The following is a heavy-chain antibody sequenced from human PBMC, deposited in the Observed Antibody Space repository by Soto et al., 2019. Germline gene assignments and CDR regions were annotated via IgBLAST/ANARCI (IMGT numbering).Heavy chain of an antibody. CDR1: GYTFTSYG. D-gene: IGHD6-19*01. CDR2: ISAYNGNT. CDR3: ARVPRSGWYYDAFDI. Sequence: ASVKVSCKASGYTFTSYGISWVRQAPGQGLEWMGWISAYNGNTNYAQKLQGRVTMTTDTSTSTAYMGLRSLRSEDTAVYYCARVPRSGWYYDAFDIWGQGTMVTVSS. J-gene: IGHJ3*02. V-gene: IGHV1-18*01.